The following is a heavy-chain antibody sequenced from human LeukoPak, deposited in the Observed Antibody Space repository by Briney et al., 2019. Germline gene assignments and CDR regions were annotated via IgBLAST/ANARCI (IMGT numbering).Heavy chain of an antibody. J-gene: IGHJ4*02. CDR1: GFTFSTYE. CDR2: ISSSTTYI. Sequence: AGGSLRLSCAASGFTFSTYEASWVRQAPGKGLEWVASISSSTTYIYYADSVKGRFTISRDGAKNSLYLQMSSLRAEDTAVYYCAREVIGGNSAWGQGTLVTVSS. D-gene: IGHD4-23*01. CDR3: AREVIGGNSA. V-gene: IGHV3-21*01.